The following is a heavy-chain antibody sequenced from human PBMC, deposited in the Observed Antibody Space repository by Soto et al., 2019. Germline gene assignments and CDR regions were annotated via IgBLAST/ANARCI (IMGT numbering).Heavy chain of an antibody. J-gene: IGHJ4*02. CDR2: IYYSGNT. V-gene: IGHV4-59*01. D-gene: IGHD3-22*01. CDR3: AGQSYYDNNPFYPFDY. CDR1: GGSISSYY. Sequence: SESLSLTCTISGGSISSYYWNWIRQPPGKGLEWVGYIYYSGNTNFNPSLKRRVSMSVDTSKNQFSLRLTSVTAADTAVYYCAGQSYYDNNPFYPFDYWGQGTLVTVSS.